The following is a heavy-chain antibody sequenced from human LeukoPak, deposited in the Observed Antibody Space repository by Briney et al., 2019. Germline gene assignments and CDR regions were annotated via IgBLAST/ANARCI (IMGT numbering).Heavy chain of an antibody. CDR3: ARERRYGGSYPVTLYYFDY. D-gene: IGHD3-16*01. J-gene: IGHJ4*02. CDR1: GFTFSSYA. V-gene: IGHV3-30-3*01. Sequence: GGSLRLSCAASGFTFSSYAMHWVRQAPGKGLEWVAVISHDGSEKYYADSVKGRFTISRDNPKNTLYLQMNSLRVDDTAVYYCARERRYGGSYPVTLYYFDYWGQGTLVTVSS. CDR2: ISHDGSEK.